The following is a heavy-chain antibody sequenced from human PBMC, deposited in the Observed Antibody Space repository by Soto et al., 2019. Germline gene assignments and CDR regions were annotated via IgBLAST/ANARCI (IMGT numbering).Heavy chain of an antibody. V-gene: IGHV1-2*02. D-gene: IGHD3-10*01. CDR3: ARAAVGGEYYYFDY. J-gene: IGHJ4*02. CDR1: AYTFTGYY. Sequence: QVQLVQSGAEVKKPGASVMVSCKASAYTFTGYYIHWVRQAPGQGLGWMGLLNPNTGVTKYAHKFQGRVIMTRDTSISTAYMHLSSLTSDDTAIYYCARAAVGGEYYYFDYWGQGTLVTVSS. CDR2: LNPNTGVT.